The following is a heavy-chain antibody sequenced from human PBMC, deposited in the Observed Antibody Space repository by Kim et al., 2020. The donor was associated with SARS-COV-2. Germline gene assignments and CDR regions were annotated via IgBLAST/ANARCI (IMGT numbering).Heavy chain of an antibody. CDR1: GFTFSSYW. Sequence: GGSLRLSCAASGFTFSSYWMHWVRQPPGKGLVWVSRINSDWSTTSYADSVKGRFTISRDNAKNTLYLQMNSLRAEDTAVYYCARRYFSGSYYYFDYWGQGTLITVSS. V-gene: IGHV3-74*01. CDR2: INSDWSTT. CDR3: ARRYFSGSYYYFDY. J-gene: IGHJ4*02. D-gene: IGHD3-10*01.